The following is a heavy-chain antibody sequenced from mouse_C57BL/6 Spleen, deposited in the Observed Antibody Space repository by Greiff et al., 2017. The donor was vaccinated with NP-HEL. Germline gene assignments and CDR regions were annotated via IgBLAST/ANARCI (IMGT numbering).Heavy chain of an antibody. J-gene: IGHJ2*01. D-gene: IGHD1-1*01. CDR3: ARSLYGSDFDY. CDR1: GYAFSSYW. Sequence: QVQLKESGAELVKPGASVKISCKASGYAFSSYWMNWVKQRPGKGLEWIGQIYPGDGDTNYNGKFKGKATLTADKSSSTAYSQLSSLTSEDSAVYVCARSLYGSDFDYWGQGTTLTVSS. V-gene: IGHV1-80*01. CDR2: IYPGDGDT.